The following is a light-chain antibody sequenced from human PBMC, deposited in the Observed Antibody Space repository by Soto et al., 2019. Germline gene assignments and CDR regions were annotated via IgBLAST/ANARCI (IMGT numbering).Light chain of an antibody. CDR2: DVS. CDR1: QNIGRN. J-gene: IGKJ1*01. V-gene: IGKV3-20*01. CDR3: QQYGSSGT. Sequence: EIVFTLSPGTLSLSQGERATLSCRASQNIGRNLAWYQQKPGQAPSLLIYDVSIRATGIPARFNGSGSGTEFTLTISRLEPEDFAVYYCQQYGSSGTFGQGTKVDIK.